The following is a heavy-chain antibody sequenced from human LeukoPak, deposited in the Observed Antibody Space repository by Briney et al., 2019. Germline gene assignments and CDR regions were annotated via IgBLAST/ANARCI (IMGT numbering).Heavy chain of an antibody. J-gene: IGHJ4*02. CDR3: ARESGGHDY. Sequence: GGSLRLSCAASGITFSSFAMTWLRQAPGKGLEWVSVISGSGDTTYYADSVKCRFTIYRDTSKNTLYLQMNSLRVEDTAIYHCARESGGHDYWGQGTLVNVSS. CDR1: GITFSSFA. D-gene: IGHD1-1*01. V-gene: IGHV3-23*01. CDR2: ISGSGDTT.